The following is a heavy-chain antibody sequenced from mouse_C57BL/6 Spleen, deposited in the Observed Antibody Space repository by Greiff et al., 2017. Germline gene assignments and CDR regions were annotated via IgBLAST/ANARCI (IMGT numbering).Heavy chain of an antibody. CDR2: IYPRDGST. CDR1: GYSFTDHS. J-gene: IGHJ2*01. D-gene: IGHD2-3*01. Sequence: VQLQQSDAELVKPGASVTISCKVSGYSFTDHSIHWLKQRPEQGLEWIGHIYPRDGSTKYNETFKGKATLTADTSSSPAYMQLNKLTSEDSAVYVCAISARVYDGYYFPFDYWGQGTTLTVSS. V-gene: IGHV1-78*01. CDR3: AISARVYDGYYFPFDY.